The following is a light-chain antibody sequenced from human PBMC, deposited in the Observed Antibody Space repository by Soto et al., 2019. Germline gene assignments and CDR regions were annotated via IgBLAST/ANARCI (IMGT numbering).Light chain of an antibody. CDR1: SSDVGSYNR. CDR2: DVS. CDR3: SSYTSSSTYV. V-gene: IGLV2-18*02. J-gene: IGLJ1*01. Sequence: QSALTQPPSVSGSPGQSVAISCTGTSSDVGSYNRVSWYQQPPGTAPKLLIYDVSHRPSGVPDRFSGSKSGNTASLTISGLQAEDEADYYCSSYTSSSTYVFGTGTKLTVL.